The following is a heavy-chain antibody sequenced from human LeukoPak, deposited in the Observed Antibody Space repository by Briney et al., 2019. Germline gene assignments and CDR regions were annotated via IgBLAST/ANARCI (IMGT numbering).Heavy chain of an antibody. CDR3: ARTPSTSETAAGSFDY. D-gene: IGHD6-13*01. Sequence: ASVKVSCKASGYTFTSYDINWVRQATGQGLEWMGWISAYNGNTNYAQKLQGRVTMTTDTSTGTAYMELRSLRSDDTAVYYCARTPSTSETAAGSFDYWGQGTLVTVSS. J-gene: IGHJ4*02. CDR2: ISAYNGNT. V-gene: IGHV1-18*01. CDR1: GYTFTSYD.